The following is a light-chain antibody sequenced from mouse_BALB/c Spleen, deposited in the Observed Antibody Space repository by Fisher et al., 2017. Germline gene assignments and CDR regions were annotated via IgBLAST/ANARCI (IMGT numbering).Light chain of an antibody. Sequence: IVMTQSPAIMSASLGERVTMTCTASSSVSSSYLHWYQQKPGSSPKLWIYSTSNLASGVPARFSGSGSGTSYSLTIGTMEAEDVATYYCQQWSSNPLTFGAGTKLELK. J-gene: IGKJ5*01. CDR2: STS. CDR3: QQWSSNPLT. CDR1: SSVSSSY. V-gene: IGKV4-74*01.